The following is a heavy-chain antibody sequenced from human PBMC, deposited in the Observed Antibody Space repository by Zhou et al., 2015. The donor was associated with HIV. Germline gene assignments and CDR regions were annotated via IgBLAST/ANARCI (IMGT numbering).Heavy chain of an antibody. D-gene: IGHD3-16*01. CDR2: ITPLFNTA. J-gene: IGHJ4*02. V-gene: IGHV1-69*01. CDR1: GGTFSSYS. CDR3: AREWGAATTVATPFAY. Sequence: QVQLVQSGAEVRKPGSSVKVSCKASGGTFSSYSISWLRQAPGRGLEWMGGITPLFNTANYAQNFQGRLTITAAESASTSYMELSSLRSDDTAIYYCAREWGAATTVATPFAYWGQGTLVIVSS.